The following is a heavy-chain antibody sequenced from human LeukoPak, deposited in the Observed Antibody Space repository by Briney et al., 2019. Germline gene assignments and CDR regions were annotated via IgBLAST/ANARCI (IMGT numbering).Heavy chain of an antibody. J-gene: IGHJ6*02. Sequence: GGSLRLSCAASGFTFSSYVMHWVRQAPGKGLEWVAVIWYDGSNKYYADSVKGRFTISRDNSKNTLYLQMNSLRAEDTAVYYCARAPYCSGGSCYSGHPSYGMDVWGQGTTVTVSS. CDR1: GFTFSSYV. CDR3: ARAPYCSGGSCYSGHPSYGMDV. CDR2: IWYDGSNK. V-gene: IGHV3-33*01. D-gene: IGHD2-15*01.